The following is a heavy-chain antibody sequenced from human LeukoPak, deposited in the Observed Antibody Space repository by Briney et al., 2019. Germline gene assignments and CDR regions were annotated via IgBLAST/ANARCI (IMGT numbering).Heavy chain of an antibody. CDR1: GYTFTSYG. Sequence: ASVKVSCKASGYTFTSYGISWVRQAPGQGLEWMGWISAYNGNTNYAQKLQGRVTMTTDTSTSTAYMELRSLRSDDTAVYYCARERRGYYGKRNNWFDPWGQGTLVTVSS. J-gene: IGHJ5*02. D-gene: IGHD3-10*01. CDR2: ISAYNGNT. CDR3: ARERRGYYGKRNNWFDP. V-gene: IGHV1-18*04.